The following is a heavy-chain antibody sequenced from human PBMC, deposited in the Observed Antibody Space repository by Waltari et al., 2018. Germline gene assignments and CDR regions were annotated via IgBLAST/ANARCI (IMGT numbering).Heavy chain of an antibody. CDR3: ARHWKRNGYRFDP. CDR2: IYYIGTT. D-gene: IGHD5-12*01. J-gene: IGHJ5*02. V-gene: IGHV4-39*01. Sequence: QLQLQESGPGLMKPSETLSLTCTVSGGSISRSSYYWGWIRQSPGKGLEWIASIYYIGTTYYNPTLESRVTISGDTSKNQFSLRLSSVTAADTAVYYCARHWKRNGYRFDPWGQGTLVTVSS. CDR1: GGSISRSSYY.